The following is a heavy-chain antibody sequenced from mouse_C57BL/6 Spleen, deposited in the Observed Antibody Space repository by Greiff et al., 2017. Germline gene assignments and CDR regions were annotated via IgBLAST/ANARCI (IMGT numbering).Heavy chain of an antibody. CDR1: GFTFSSYA. J-gene: IGHJ2*01. D-gene: IGHD2-3*01. CDR3: ARGIYDSYYNYWFDY. V-gene: IGHV5-4*01. CDR2: ISDGGSYT. Sequence: EVQRVESGGGLVKPGGSLKLSCAASGFTFSSYAMPWVRQTPEKRLEWVATISDGGSYTYYPHNVKGRITISRDNAKNNLYLQMSQLRSEDTAMYYCARGIYDSYYNYWFDYWGQGTTVTVSS.